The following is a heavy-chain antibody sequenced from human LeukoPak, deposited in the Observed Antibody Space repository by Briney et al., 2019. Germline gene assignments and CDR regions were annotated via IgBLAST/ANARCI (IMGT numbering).Heavy chain of an antibody. Sequence: SETLSLTCAVYGGSFSGYYWSWIRQPPGKGLEWIGEINHSGSANYNPSLKSRVTISVDTSKNQFSLKLSSVTAADTAVYYCARSYGDYMGENDYWGQGTLVTVSS. V-gene: IGHV4-34*01. D-gene: IGHD4-17*01. CDR2: INHSGSA. J-gene: IGHJ4*02. CDR3: ARSYGDYMGENDY. CDR1: GGSFSGYY.